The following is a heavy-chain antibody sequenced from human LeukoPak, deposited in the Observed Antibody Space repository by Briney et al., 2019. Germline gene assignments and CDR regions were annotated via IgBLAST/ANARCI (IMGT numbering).Heavy chain of an antibody. CDR3: ARGVGSSSSLSWFDP. V-gene: IGHV4-34*01. CDR1: GGSFSGYY. Sequence: SETLSLTCAVYGGSFSGYYWSWIRRPPGKGLEWIGEIDHSGSTNYNPSLKSRVTISVDTSKNQFSLKLSSVTAADTAVYYCARGVGSSSSLSWFDPWGQGTLVTVSS. J-gene: IGHJ5*02. CDR2: IDHSGST. D-gene: IGHD6-6*01.